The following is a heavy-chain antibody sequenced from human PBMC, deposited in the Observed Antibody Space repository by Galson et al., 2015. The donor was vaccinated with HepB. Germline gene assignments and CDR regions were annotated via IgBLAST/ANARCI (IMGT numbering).Heavy chain of an antibody. V-gene: IGHV3-7*01. D-gene: IGHD3-3*01. J-gene: IGHJ5*02. CDR1: GFTFSSYC. CDR3: ARDAEARYDFWSGYYRYNWFDP. CDR2: IKQDGSEK. Sequence: SLRLSCAASGFTFSSYCMSWVRQAPGKGLEWVANIKQDGSEKYYVDSVKGRFTISRDNAKNSLYLQMNSLRAEDTAVYYCARDAEARYDFWSGYYRYNWFDPWGQGTLVTVSS.